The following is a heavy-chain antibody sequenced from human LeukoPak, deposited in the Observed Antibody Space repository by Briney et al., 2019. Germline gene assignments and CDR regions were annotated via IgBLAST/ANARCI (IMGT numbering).Heavy chain of an antibody. CDR3: ARDLQVFYYGSSGSHDAFDI. V-gene: IGHV4-38-2*02. Sequence: PSETLSLTCTVSGYSINSGYYWGWIRQPPGKGLEWIGSIYHSGSTYYNPSLKSRVTISLDTSKNQFSLRLSSVTAADTAVYYCARDLQVFYYGSSGSHDAFDIWGQGTMVTVSS. D-gene: IGHD3-22*01. CDR1: GYSINSGYY. CDR2: IYHSGST. J-gene: IGHJ3*02.